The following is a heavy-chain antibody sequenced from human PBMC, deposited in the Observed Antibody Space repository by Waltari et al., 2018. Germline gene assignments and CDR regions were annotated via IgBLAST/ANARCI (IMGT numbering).Heavy chain of an antibody. CDR3: ARLGYCSGGSCPIYDY. J-gene: IGHJ4*02. V-gene: IGHV4-38-2*01. Sequence: QVQLQESGPGLVKPSETLSLTCAVSGYSLSRGYYWGWLRPPPGKGLEWIGSIYHSGSTYYNPSLKSRVTISVDTSKNQFSLKLSSVTAADTAVYYCARLGYCSGGSCPIYDYWGQGTLVTVSS. D-gene: IGHD2-15*01. CDR2: IYHSGST. CDR1: GYSLSRGYY.